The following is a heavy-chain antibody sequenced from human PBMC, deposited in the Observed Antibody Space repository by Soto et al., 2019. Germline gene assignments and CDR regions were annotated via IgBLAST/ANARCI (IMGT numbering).Heavy chain of an antibody. CDR2: INDVGTTI. CDR1: GITISSYE. Sequence: GGSLRLSCVDSGITISSYEMNWVRQAPGKGLEWVSYINDVGTTIYYADSVKGRFTISRDNAQNALYLQMSSLRAEDTAVYYCVRGLCTSTICYRQYYALDVWGQGTTVTVSS. D-gene: IGHD2-2*02. CDR3: VRGLCTSTICYRQYYALDV. V-gene: IGHV3-48*03. J-gene: IGHJ6*02.